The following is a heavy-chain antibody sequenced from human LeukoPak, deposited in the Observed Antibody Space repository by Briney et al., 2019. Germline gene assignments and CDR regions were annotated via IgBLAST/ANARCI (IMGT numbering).Heavy chain of an antibody. V-gene: IGHV1-2*02. CDR2: INPNSGGT. Sequence: GASVKVSCKASGYTFTGYYLHWVRQAPGRGLEWMGWINPNSGGTNYAQTFQGRVTMTRDTSISTAYMELSRLISDDTAVYYCARGWGENKYDYWGQGTLVTVSS. CDR1: GYTFTGYY. D-gene: IGHD3-16*01. J-gene: IGHJ4*02. CDR3: ARGWGENKYDY.